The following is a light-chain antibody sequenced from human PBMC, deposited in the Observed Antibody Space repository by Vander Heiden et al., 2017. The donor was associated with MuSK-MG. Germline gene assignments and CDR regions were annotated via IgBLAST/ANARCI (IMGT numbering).Light chain of an antibody. Sequence: ELVLTQPPATLSLSPGERATLSCRASQSASSYLAWYQQKPGQAPRLLIYDASNRATGIPARFSGSGSGTDFTLTISSLEPEDFAVYYCQQRGNWPRTFGQGTKVXIK. J-gene: IGKJ1*01. V-gene: IGKV3-11*01. CDR1: QSASSY. CDR3: QQRGNWPRT. CDR2: DAS.